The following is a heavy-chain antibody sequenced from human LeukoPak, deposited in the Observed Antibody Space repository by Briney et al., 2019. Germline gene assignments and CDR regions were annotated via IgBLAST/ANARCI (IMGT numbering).Heavy chain of an antibody. Sequence: PGESLRLSCAASGFTFSSYSMNWVRQAPGKGLEWVSSISSSSSYIYYADSVKGRFTISRDNAKNSLYLQMNSLRAEDTAVYYCARELSATSYCYYYYMDVWGKGTTVTVSS. CDR3: ARELSATSYCYYYYMDV. CDR2: ISSSSSYI. J-gene: IGHJ6*03. V-gene: IGHV3-21*01. D-gene: IGHD5-24*01. CDR1: GFTFSSYS.